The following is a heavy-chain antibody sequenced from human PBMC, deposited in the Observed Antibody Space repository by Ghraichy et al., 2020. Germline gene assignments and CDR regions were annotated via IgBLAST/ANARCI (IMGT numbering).Heavy chain of an antibody. V-gene: IGHV3-23*01. CDR3: AIHDSSGYYSRFDY. D-gene: IGHD3-22*01. CDR2: ISGSGGST. CDR1: GFTFSSYA. J-gene: IGHJ4*02. Sequence: GGSLRLSCAASGFTFSSYAMSWVRQAPGKGLEWVSAISGSGGSTYYADSVKGRFTISRDNSKNTLYLQMNSLRAEDTAVYYCAIHDSSGYYSRFDYWGQGTLVTVSS.